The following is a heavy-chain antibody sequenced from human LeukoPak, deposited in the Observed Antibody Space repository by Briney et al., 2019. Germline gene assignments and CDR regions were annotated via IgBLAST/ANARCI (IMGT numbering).Heavy chain of an antibody. CDR2: ISGSGGST. J-gene: IGHJ5*02. Sequence: GGSLRLSCAASGFTFSSYAMSWVRQAPGKGLEWVSAISGSGGSTYYADSVKGRFTISRDNSKNTLYLQMNSLRAEDTAVYFFAKEGRPYDILTGYYLGGRWFDPWGQGTLVTVSS. D-gene: IGHD3-9*01. CDR1: GFTFSSYA. CDR3: AKEGRPYDILTGYYLGGRWFDP. V-gene: IGHV3-23*01.